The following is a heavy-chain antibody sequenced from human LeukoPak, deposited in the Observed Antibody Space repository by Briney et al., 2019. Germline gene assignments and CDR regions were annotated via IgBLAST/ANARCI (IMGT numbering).Heavy chain of an antibody. CDR1: GYTFTSYA. V-gene: IGHV1-3*01. Sequence: ASVKVSCKASGYTFTSYAMHWVRQAPGQRLEWMGWINAGNGNTKYSQKFQGRVTITRDTSASTAYMELSSLRSEDTAVYYCARDPKIASSTSRDYYYYGMDVWGQGTTVTVSS. CDR3: ARDPKIASSTSRDYYYYGMDV. J-gene: IGHJ6*02. D-gene: IGHD2-2*01. CDR2: INAGNGNT.